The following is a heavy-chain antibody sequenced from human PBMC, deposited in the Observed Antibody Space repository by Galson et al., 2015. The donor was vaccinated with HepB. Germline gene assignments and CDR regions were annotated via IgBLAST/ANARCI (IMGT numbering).Heavy chain of an antibody. Sequence: SLRLSCAAPGFTFSNAWMSWVRQAPGKGLEYVGRIKRKTDGGTSDYAAFVKGRFTISRDDSKNTLYLEMNSLQSEDTAVYYCASVGGYSPFHWGQGTLVTVSS. CDR3: ASVGGYSPFH. CDR2: IKRKTDGGTS. D-gene: IGHD5-18*01. J-gene: IGHJ4*02. CDR1: GFTFSNAW. V-gene: IGHV3-15*01.